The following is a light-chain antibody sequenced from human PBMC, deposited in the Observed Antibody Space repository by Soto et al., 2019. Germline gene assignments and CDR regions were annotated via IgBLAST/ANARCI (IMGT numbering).Light chain of an antibody. CDR2: GAS. V-gene: IGKV3-15*01. CDR3: QQYYNWPRT. J-gene: IGKJ5*01. Sequence: EIVITQPPATLSVSPGERATLSCRASGNIYTNLAWYQQKPGQAPRLLFYGASTRATGLPARFSGTGSGTEFTLTINSLQAEDSAVYYCQQYYNWPRTFGQGTRLE. CDR1: GNIYTN.